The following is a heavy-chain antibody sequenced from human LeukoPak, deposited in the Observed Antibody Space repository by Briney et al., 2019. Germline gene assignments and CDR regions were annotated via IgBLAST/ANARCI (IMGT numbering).Heavy chain of an antibody. V-gene: IGHV3-48*01. CDR3: ARDYSTVTTFFDY. CDR2: ISGGSTTI. Sequence: GGSLRLSCAASGFIFRSYSMNWVRQAPGRGLEWVSYISGGSTTIYYADSVKGRFTISRDNAKNSLYLQMNSLRAEDTAVYYCARDYSTVTTFFDYWGQGTLVTVSS. CDR1: GFIFRSYS. J-gene: IGHJ4*02. D-gene: IGHD4-17*01.